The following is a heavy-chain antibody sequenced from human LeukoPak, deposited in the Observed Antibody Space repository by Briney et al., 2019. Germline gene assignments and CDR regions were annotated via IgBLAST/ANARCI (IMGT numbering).Heavy chain of an antibody. V-gene: IGHV4-30-2*01. D-gene: IGHD3-10*01. J-gene: IGHJ4*02. CDR2: IYHRGNT. CDR1: GGSISSVVYS. Sequence: SQTLSLTCAVSGGSISSVVYSWSWIRQPPGKGLEWIGYIYHRGNTYYNPSLKSRVTISVDTSKNQFSLKLSSMTAADTAMYYCARVKDNAGGYYFDNWGQGTLVTVSS. CDR3: ARVKDNAGGYYFDN.